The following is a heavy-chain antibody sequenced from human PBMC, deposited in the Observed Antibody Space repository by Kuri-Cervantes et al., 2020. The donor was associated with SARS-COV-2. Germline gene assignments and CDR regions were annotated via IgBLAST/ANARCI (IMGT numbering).Heavy chain of an antibody. V-gene: IGHV3-23*01. Sequence: GESLKISCAASGFTFSSYAMSRVRQAPGKGLEWVSAISGSGGSTYYADSVKGRFTISRDNSKNTLYLQMNSLRAEDTAVYYCAKTTMVQGVIISGWIDYWGQGTLVTVSS. D-gene: IGHD3-10*01. CDR1: GFTFSSYA. J-gene: IGHJ4*02. CDR3: AKTTMVQGVIISGWIDY. CDR2: ISGSGGST.